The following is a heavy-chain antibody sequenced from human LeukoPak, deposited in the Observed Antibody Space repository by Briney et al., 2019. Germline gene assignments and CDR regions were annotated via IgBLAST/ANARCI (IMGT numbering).Heavy chain of an antibody. V-gene: IGHV3-23*01. Sequence: PGGSLRLSCTASGFTFGDYAMTWVRQAPGKGLEWVSAISGSGGTTYYADSVKGRFTISRDNSKSTLYLQINSLRAEDTAVYYCAKDHLPGIVVADRDYWGQGTLVTVSS. CDR3: AKDHLPGIVVADRDY. CDR1: GFTFGDYA. CDR2: ISGSGGTT. J-gene: IGHJ4*02. D-gene: IGHD6-19*01.